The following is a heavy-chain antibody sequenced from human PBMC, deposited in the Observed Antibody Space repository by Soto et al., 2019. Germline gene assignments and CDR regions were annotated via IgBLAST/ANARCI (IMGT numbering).Heavy chain of an antibody. Sequence: GDSLKLSCMGSGYSFTSYRTGRVRQIPGKGVEGMGIIYPGDSDTRYSPSFHGRVTIAADKSISTAYLQWSSLKGSDTAMYYCARHNFHGEQNYYYDCGMDVWGQGTTVTVSS. CDR3: ARHNFHGEQNYYYDCGMDV. CDR2: IYPGDSDT. V-gene: IGHV5-51*02. CDR1: GYSFTSYR. D-gene: IGHD4-17*01. J-gene: IGHJ6*02.